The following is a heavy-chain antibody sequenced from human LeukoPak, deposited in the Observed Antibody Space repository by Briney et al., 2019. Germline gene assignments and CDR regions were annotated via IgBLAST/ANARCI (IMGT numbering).Heavy chain of an antibody. CDR1: GFTFSSYG. Sequence: PGGSLRLSCAASGFTFSSYGMHWVRQAPGKGLEWVAFIRYDGSNKYYADSVKGRFTISRDNSKNTLYPQMNGLRAEDTAVYYCAKGYYDFWSGYYYYYYYMDVWGKGTTVTVSS. D-gene: IGHD3-3*01. CDR2: IRYDGSNK. J-gene: IGHJ6*03. CDR3: AKGYYDFWSGYYYYYYYMDV. V-gene: IGHV3-30*02.